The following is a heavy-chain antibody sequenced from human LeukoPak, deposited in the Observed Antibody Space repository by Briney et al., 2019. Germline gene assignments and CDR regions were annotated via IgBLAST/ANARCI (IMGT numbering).Heavy chain of an antibody. CDR3: AKVRFGELEANFDY. CDR1: GFTFSSYA. CDR2: ISYDGSNK. D-gene: IGHD3-10*01. J-gene: IGHJ4*02. V-gene: IGHV3-30*04. Sequence: GGSLRLSCAASGFTFSSYAMHWLRQAPGKGLEWVAVISYDGSNKYYADSVKGRFTISRDNSKNTLYLQVNSLRAEDTAVYYCAKVRFGELEANFDYWGQGTLVTVSS.